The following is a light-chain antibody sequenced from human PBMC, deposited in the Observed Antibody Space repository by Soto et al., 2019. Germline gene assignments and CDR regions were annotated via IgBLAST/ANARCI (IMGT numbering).Light chain of an antibody. CDR3: QQYNSLPT. CDR1: QSISSW. V-gene: IGKV1-5*03. CDR2: KAS. J-gene: IGKJ1*01. Sequence: DIQMTQSPSTLSASVGDRVTITFRASQSISSWLAWYQQKPGKAPKLLIYKASSLESGVPSRFGGSGSGTEFSLTISSLQPDDFATYYCQQYNSLPTFGQGTKVDIK.